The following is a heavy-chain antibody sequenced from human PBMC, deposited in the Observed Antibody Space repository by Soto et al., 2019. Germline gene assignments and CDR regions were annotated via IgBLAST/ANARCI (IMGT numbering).Heavy chain of an antibody. CDR2: IERDDDDK. Sequence: SGPTLVNPTETLTLTCTFSGFSLTSPGMCVSWIRQPPGKALEWLALIERDDDDKYYSTSLKTRLTISKDTRKNQAVLTMANMNPADTGTDYCPGSIGGRPSCNGLGVWGQGTTFTVSS. CDR1: GFSLTSPGMC. D-gene: IGHD1-26*01. CDR3: PGSIGGRPSCNGLGV. J-gene: IGHJ6*02. V-gene: IGHV2-70*13.